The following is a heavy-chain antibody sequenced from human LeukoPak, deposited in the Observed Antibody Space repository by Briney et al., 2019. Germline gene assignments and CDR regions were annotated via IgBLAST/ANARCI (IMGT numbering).Heavy chain of an antibody. CDR2: ISGSGGST. CDR3: AKVSSLRVRIYHFDY. J-gene: IGHJ4*02. Sequence: GGSLRLSCAASGFTFSSYAMSWVRQAPGKGLEWVSAISGSGGSTYYADSVKGRFTISRDNSKNTLYLQMNSLRAEDTAVYYCAKVSSLRVRIYHFDYWGQGTLVTVSS. D-gene: IGHD4-17*01. CDR1: GFTFSSYA. V-gene: IGHV3-23*01.